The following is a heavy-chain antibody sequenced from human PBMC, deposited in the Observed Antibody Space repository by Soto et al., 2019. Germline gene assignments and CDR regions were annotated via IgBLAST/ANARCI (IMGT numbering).Heavy chain of an antibody. V-gene: IGHV4-61*05. CDR2: IYYSGNS. D-gene: IGHD3-3*01. CDR3: ARFRRYDFWSGYSSALDAFDI. J-gene: IGHJ3*02. CDR1: GGSINNNDCN. Sequence: SETLSLTCTVSGGSINNNDCNWGRIRQPPRKRLKRIVYIYYSGNSNYNPSLKSRVTISVDTSKNQFSLKLSSVTAADTAVYYCARFRRYDFWSGYSSALDAFDIWGQGTIVTVSS.